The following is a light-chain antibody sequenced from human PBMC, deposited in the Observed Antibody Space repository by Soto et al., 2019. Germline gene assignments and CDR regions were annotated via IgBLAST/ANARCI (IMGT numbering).Light chain of an antibody. J-gene: IGKJ1*01. CDR2: GAS. CDR1: QTISSN. Sequence: EVVLTQSPGTLSLSPGERATLSCRASQTISSNLAWYQHKPGQAPRLLIYGASTRATGIPARFSGSGSGTEFTLTISSLQSEDFAVYYCQQYNNWPPWTFCQGTMVDVK. CDR3: QQYNNWPPWT. V-gene: IGKV3D-15*01.